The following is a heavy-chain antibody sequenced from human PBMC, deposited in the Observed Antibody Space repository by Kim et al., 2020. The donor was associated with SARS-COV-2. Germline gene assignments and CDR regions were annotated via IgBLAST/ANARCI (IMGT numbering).Heavy chain of an antibody. D-gene: IGHD6-19*01. CDR3: ARASGWYHENFDY. Sequence: NPTLKSRVTISVDKSKNQFSLKLSSVTAADTAVYYCARASGWYHENFDYWGQGTLVTVSS. J-gene: IGHJ4*02. V-gene: IGHV4-4*02.